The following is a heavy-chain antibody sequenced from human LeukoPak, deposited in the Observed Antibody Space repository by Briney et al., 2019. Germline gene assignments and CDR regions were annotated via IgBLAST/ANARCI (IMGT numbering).Heavy chain of an antibody. CDR2: ISGSGGST. V-gene: IGHV3-23*01. CDR3: AKGQYGSGSYYTGGFDY. D-gene: IGHD3-10*01. CDR1: GFTLSSYA. Sequence: PGGSLRLSCAASGFTLSSYAMSWVSQAPGKGLEWDSAISGSGGSTYYADSVKGRFTISRDNSKNTLYLQMNSLRAEDTAVYYCAKGQYGSGSYYTGGFDYWGQGTLVTVSS. J-gene: IGHJ4*01.